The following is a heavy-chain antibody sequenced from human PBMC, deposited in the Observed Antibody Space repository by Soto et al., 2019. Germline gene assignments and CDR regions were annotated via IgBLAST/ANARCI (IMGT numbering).Heavy chain of an antibody. CDR3: ASLKQWQQGDY. V-gene: IGHV3-30-3*01. Sequence: PGGSLRLSCAASGFTFSSYAMHWVRQAPGKGLEWVAVISYDGSNKYYADSVKGRFTISRDNSKNTLYLQMNSLRAEDTAVYYCASLKQWQQGDYWGQGTLVTVSS. D-gene: IGHD6-19*01. CDR1: GFTFSSYA. CDR2: ISYDGSNK. J-gene: IGHJ4*02.